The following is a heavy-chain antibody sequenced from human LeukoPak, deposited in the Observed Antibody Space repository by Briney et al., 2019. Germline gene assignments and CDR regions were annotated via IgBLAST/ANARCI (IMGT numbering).Heavy chain of an antibody. CDR3: ARVMRYCSGGNCYSGGLGYMDV. CDR1: GFTFSDYN. D-gene: IGHD2-15*01. V-gene: IGHV3-11*01. Sequence: GGSLRLSCAASGFTFSDYNMRWIRQAPGKGLEWVSSISRSGSTKYYADSVKGRFTISRDNAKNSLFLQMNSLRAEDTAVYYCARVMRYCSGGNCYSGGLGYMDVWGKGTTVTISS. CDR2: ISRSGSTK. J-gene: IGHJ6*03.